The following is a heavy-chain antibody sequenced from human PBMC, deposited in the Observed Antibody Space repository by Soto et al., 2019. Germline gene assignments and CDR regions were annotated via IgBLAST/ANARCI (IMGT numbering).Heavy chain of an antibody. J-gene: IGHJ3*02. CDR3: ARGGGAKTFDI. Sequence: SETLSLTCTVSGGSISSGDYYWSWIRQPPGKGLEWIGYIYYSGSTYYNPSLKSRVTISVDTSKNQFSLKLSSVTAADTAVYYCARGGGAKTFDICGQGTMVTVSS. CDR2: IYYSGST. CDR1: GGSISSGDYY. D-gene: IGHD1-26*01. V-gene: IGHV4-30-4*01.